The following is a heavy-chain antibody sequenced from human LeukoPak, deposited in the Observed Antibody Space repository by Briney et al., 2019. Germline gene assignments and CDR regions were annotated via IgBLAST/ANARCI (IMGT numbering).Heavy chain of an antibody. CDR1: GYTFTSYG. D-gene: IGHD6-13*01. CDR2: INPNSGGT. V-gene: IGHV1-2*02. CDR3: ARRIAAAGTSGAFDI. Sequence: AASVKVSCKASGYTFTSYGISWVRQAPGQGLEWMGWINPNSGGTNYAQKFQGRVTMTRDTSISTAYMELSRLRYDDTAVYYCARRIAAAGTSGAFDIWGQGTMVTVSS. J-gene: IGHJ3*02.